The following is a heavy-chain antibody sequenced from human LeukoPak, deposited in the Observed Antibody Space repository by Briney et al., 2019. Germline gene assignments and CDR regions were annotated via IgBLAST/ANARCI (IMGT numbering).Heavy chain of an antibody. CDR2: ISGSGGST. D-gene: IGHD6-13*01. CDR1: GFTFSSYG. V-gene: IGHV3-23*01. CDR3: ARGGSSTYYYYMDV. Sequence: GGSLRLSCAASGFTFSSYGMSWVRQAPGKGLEWVSAISGSGGSTYYADSVKGRFTISRDNSKNTLYLQMNSLRAEDTAVYYCARGGSSTYYYYMDVWGKGTTVTISS. J-gene: IGHJ6*03.